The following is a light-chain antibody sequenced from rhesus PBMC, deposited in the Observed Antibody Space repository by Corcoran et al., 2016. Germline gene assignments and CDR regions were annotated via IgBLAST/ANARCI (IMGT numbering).Light chain of an antibody. V-gene: IGKV1-33*02. CDR1: QGISNW. CDR2: AAS. CDR3: QQHNSHPLT. J-gene: IGKJ4*01. Sequence: DIQMTQSPSSLSASVGDRVTITCQASQGISNWLAWYQQKPGKALKLLIYAASSLQSGAPSRFSGSGSGTVFTLTISSLQPEDFATYYCQQHNSHPLTFGGGTKVEIK.